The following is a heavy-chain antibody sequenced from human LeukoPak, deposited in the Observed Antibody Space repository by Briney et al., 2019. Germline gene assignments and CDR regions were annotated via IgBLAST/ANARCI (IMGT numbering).Heavy chain of an antibody. J-gene: IGHJ4*02. CDR1: GGSISTYY. CDR2: IFYSGST. V-gene: IGHV4-59*01. D-gene: IGHD1-26*01. Sequence: SETLSLTCTVSGGSISTYYWSWIRQPPGKGLEWIGYIFYSGSTNYNPSLKSRVTISVDTSKNQFSLKLSSVTAADTAVYYCARGEWDLLFDYWGQGTLVTVSS. CDR3: ARGEWDLLFDY.